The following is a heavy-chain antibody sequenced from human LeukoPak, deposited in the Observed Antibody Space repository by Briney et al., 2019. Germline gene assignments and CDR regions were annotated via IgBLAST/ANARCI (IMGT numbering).Heavy chain of an antibody. CDR2: IYYSGST. D-gene: IGHD1-14*01. Sequence: PSETLSLTCSVSGGSISSSSCYGGWVRQPPGKGLEWIWSIYYSGSTYYNPSLKSRVTISVDTSKNQFSLKLSSVTAADTAVYYCASRSEFHYYYSYGMDVWGQGTTVTVSS. J-gene: IGHJ6*02. CDR1: GGSISSSSCY. V-gene: IGHV4-39*01. CDR3: ASRSEFHYYYSYGMDV.